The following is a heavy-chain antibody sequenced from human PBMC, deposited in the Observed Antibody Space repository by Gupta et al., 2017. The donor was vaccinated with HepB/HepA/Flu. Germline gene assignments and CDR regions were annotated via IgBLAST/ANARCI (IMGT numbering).Heavy chain of an antibody. CDR3: TRDRGGYSGYVG. Sequence: EVQLVESGGGLVQPGGSLRLSCAASGFTFSNYDMNWVRQAPGKGLEWVSYISSSGSTIYYADSVKGRFTISRDNAKNSLYLQMISLRAEDTAVYYCTRDRGGYSGYVGWGQGTLVTGSS. CDR1: GFTFSNYD. CDR2: ISSSGSTI. D-gene: IGHD5-12*01. J-gene: IGHJ1*01. V-gene: IGHV3-48*03.